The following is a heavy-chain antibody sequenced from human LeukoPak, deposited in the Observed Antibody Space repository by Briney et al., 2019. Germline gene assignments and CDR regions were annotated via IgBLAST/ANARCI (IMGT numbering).Heavy chain of an antibody. CDR3: ARDMYRGAVAEKYNWFDP. D-gene: IGHD6-19*01. Sequence: ASVKVSCKASGYTFTGYYMHWVRQAPGQGLEWMGWINPNSGGTNYAQKFQGRVTMTRDTSISTAYMELSRLRSDDTAVYYCARDMYRGAVAEKYNWFDPWGQGTLVTVSS. V-gene: IGHV1-2*02. CDR1: GYTFTGYY. J-gene: IGHJ5*02. CDR2: INPNSGGT.